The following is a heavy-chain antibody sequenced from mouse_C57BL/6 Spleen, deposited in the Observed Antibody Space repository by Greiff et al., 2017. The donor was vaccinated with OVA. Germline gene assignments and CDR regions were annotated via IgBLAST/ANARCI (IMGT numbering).Heavy chain of an antibody. CDR3: AGSNYRFAY. CDR1: GYTFTSYW. J-gene: IGHJ3*01. CDR2: IHPNSGST. V-gene: IGHV1-64*01. D-gene: IGHD2-5*01. Sequence: QVQLQQPGAELVKPGASVKLSCKASGYTFTSYWMHWVKQRPGQGLEWIGMIHPNSGSTNYNEKFKSKATLTVDKSSSTAYMQLSSLTSEDSAVYYWAGSNYRFAYWGQGTLVTVSA.